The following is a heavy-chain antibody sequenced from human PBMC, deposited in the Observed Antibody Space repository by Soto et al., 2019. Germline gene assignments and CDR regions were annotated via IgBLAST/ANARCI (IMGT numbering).Heavy chain of an antibody. J-gene: IGHJ4*02. CDR3: ARFPFDRSSWTNPRYFDY. Sequence: QVQLQQWGAGLLKPAETLSLTCAVYGGSFSGYYWTWIRQPPGKGLEWIGEINQSGFTNYNPSLESRLTMSVDTSRNQFSLRLSSVTAADTAVYYCARFPFDRSSWTNPRYFDYWGQGTLVTVSS. CDR2: INQSGFT. D-gene: IGHD6-13*01. V-gene: IGHV4-34*01. CDR1: GGSFSGYY.